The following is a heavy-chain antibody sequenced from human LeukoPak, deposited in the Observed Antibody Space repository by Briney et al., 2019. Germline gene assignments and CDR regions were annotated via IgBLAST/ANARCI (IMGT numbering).Heavy chain of an antibody. V-gene: IGHV3-30*02. CDR1: GFTFSSYG. CDR3: AKDLYDSSGVPDAFDI. CDR2: IRYDGSNK. D-gene: IGHD3-22*01. J-gene: IGHJ3*02. Sequence: PGGSLRLSCAASGFTFSSYGMHWVHQAPGKGLEWVAFIRYDGSNKYYADSVKGRFTISRDNSKNTLYLQMNSLRAEDTAVYYCAKDLYDSSGVPDAFDIWGQGTMVTVSS.